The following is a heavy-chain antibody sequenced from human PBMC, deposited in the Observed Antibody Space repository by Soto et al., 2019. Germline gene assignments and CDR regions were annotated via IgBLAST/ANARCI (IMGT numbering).Heavy chain of an antibody. V-gene: IGHV3-23*01. CDR3: VRENYYYGMDF. Sequence: PGGSLRLSCAASGFSFSNYAMNWVRQAPGKGLEWVSGISGGGGGTYYADSVKGRFIISRDNSKNTLYLQMNSLRVEDTAMYYCVRENYYYGMDFWGQGTAVTVSS. CDR2: ISGGGGGT. J-gene: IGHJ6*02. CDR1: GFSFSNYA.